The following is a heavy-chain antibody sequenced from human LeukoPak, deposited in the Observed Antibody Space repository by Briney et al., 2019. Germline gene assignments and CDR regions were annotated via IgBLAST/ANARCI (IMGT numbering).Heavy chain of an antibody. V-gene: IGHV3-30*02. CDR1: GFTFSNYG. Sequence: GGSLRLSCAASGFTFSNYGMHWVRQAPGKGLEWVAFIRYDERSQYYADSVKGRFTISRDNSKNTLFLQMNSLRTEDTAVFYCAKDRHSGGYCSGGSCYSFDHWGQGTLVTVSS. CDR3: AKDRHSGGYCSGGSCYSFDH. CDR2: IRYDERSQ. D-gene: IGHD2-15*01. J-gene: IGHJ4*02.